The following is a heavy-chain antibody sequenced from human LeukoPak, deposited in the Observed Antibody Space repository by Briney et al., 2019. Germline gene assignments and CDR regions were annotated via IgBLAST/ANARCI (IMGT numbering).Heavy chain of an antibody. Sequence: GGSLRLSCAASGFTFSSYDMHWVRQATRKGLEWVSAIGTAGDTYYPGSVKGRFTISRENAKNSLYLQMNSLRAGDTAVYYCARDFSGVGMDVWGQGTTVTVSS. D-gene: IGHD6-25*01. J-gene: IGHJ6*02. CDR3: ARDFSGVGMDV. V-gene: IGHV3-13*01. CDR1: GFTFSSYD. CDR2: IGTAGDT.